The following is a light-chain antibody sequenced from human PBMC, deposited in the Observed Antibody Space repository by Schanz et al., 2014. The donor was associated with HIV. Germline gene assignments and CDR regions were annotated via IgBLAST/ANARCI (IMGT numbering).Light chain of an antibody. J-gene: IGKJ1*01. V-gene: IGKV3D-15*01. CDR3: QQYNKWPWT. Sequence: EIVLTQSPGSLSLSPGGRATLSCRASQSVRNNYLAWYQHKPGQAPRLLIYGASNRAIGIPDRFSGSESGTEFTLTISSLQSEDFAVYYCQQYNKWPWTFGQGTKVEIK. CDR2: GAS. CDR1: QSVRNN.